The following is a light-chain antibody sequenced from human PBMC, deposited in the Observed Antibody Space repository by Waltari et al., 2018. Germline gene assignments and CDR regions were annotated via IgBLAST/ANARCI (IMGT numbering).Light chain of an antibody. Sequence: DIQMTQSPSTLSASVGERVTITSRASQNINRWLAWYQQKPGKAPNLLIYKTSSLESGVPSRFNGSGSGTEFTLTIDTLQPDDFATYHCQQYKSYPWTFGQGTKVEI. CDR3: QQYKSYPWT. V-gene: IGKV1-5*03. CDR2: KTS. J-gene: IGKJ1*01. CDR1: QNINRW.